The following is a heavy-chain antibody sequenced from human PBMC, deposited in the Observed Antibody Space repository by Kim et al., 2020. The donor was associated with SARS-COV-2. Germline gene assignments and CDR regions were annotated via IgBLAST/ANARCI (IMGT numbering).Heavy chain of an antibody. CDR1: GYTLTELS. V-gene: IGHV1-24*01. CDR2: FDPEDGET. J-gene: IGHJ4*02. D-gene: IGHD3-16*02. Sequence: ASVKVSCKVSGYTLTELSMHWVRQAPGKGLEWMGGFDPEDGETIYAQKFQGRVTMTEDTSTDTAYMELSSLRSEDTAVYYCATGIRQLAFGGVIAPPDYWGQGTLVTVSS. CDR3: ATGIRQLAFGGVIAPPDY.